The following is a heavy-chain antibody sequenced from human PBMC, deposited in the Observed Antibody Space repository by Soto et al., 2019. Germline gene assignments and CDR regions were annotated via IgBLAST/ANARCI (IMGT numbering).Heavy chain of an antibody. Sequence: EVQLLESGGGLVQPGGSLRLSCAASGFTFSSYAMSWVRQAPGKGLEWVSAISGSGGRTYYADSVKGRFTISRYNSKNTLYLQMNSLRDEDTSVYYCAKRDGLIWFGESLVEYFQHWGQGTLVTVSS. J-gene: IGHJ1*01. CDR3: AKRDGLIWFGESLVEYFQH. V-gene: IGHV3-23*01. D-gene: IGHD3-10*01. CDR1: GFTFSSYA. CDR2: ISGSGGRT.